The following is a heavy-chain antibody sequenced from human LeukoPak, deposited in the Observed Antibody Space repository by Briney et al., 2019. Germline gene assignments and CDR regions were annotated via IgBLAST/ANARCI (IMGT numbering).Heavy chain of an antibody. CDR3: TIDLNVRGYSYGPDAFDI. V-gene: IGHV3-15*01. CDR1: GFTFSNAW. D-gene: IGHD5-18*01. J-gene: IGHJ3*02. CDR2: IKSKTDGGTT. Sequence: GGSLRLSCAASGFTFSNAWMSWVRQAPGKGLEWVGRIKSKTDGGTTDYAAPVKGRFTISRDDSKNTLYLQMNSLKTEDTAVYYCTIDLNVRGYSYGPDAFDIWGQGTMVTVSS.